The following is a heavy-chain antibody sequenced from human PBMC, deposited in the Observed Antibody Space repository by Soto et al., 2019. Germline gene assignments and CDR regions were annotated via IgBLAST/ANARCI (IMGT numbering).Heavy chain of an antibody. D-gene: IGHD6-19*01. J-gene: IGHJ4*02. CDR3: ARDYGRAWYRGFDY. CDR1: DGTGGSLGCY. Sequence: PLQPQSVTRTVSDGTGGSLGCYWIWIRQPPGKGLEWIGYIYHSGSTNYNPSLKSRVTISGDTSKNQFSLKLSSVTAADTVVYYCARDYGRAWYRGFDYWGQGTLVTV. V-gene: IGHV4-61*08. CDR2: IYHSGST.